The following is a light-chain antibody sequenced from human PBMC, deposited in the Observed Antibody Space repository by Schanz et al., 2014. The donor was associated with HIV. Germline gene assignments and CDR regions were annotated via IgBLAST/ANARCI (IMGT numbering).Light chain of an antibody. J-gene: IGKJ3*01. CDR3: QQYDTLPFT. CDR2: DAS. Sequence: DIQMTQSPSSLSASVGDRVTITCQASQDISNYLNWYQQKPGKAPKLLISDASNLEIRVPSRFSGSGSGTDFTFTISSLQPEDIATYYCQQYDTLPFTFGPGTKVDIK. CDR1: QDISNY. V-gene: IGKV1-33*01.